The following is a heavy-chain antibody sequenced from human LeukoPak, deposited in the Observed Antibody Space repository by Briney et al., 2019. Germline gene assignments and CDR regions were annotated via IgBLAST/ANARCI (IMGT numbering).Heavy chain of an antibody. CDR3: ARGSGYGDYRLDY. Sequence: SETLSLTCTGSGGSISSYYWSWIRQPPGKGLEWIGYIYNSGSTNYNPSLKSRVTISVDTSKNQFSLNLSSVTAADTAVYYCARGSGYGDYRLDYWGQGTLVTVSS. D-gene: IGHD4-17*01. CDR1: GGSISSYY. V-gene: IGHV4-59*01. J-gene: IGHJ4*02. CDR2: IYNSGST.